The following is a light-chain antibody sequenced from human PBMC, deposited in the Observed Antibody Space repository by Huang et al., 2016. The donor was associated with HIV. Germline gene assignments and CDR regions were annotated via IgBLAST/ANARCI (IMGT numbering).Light chain of an antibody. CDR3: QQDYNWPPLT. CDR1: QIVNPD. J-gene: IGKJ4*01. V-gene: IGKV3-15*01. CDR2: GAS. Sequence: EILMTQSPATLSGSPGERVSLSCRASQIVNPDLVCFQQKSGEAPRLLIYGASPRATGIPGRFNVSGSETDVTLTISSRQSEDFAIYYCQQDYNWPPLTFGGGTKVEI.